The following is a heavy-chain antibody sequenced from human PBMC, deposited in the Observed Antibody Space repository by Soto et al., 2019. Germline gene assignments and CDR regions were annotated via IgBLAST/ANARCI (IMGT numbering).Heavy chain of an antibody. J-gene: IGHJ6*04. CDR2: IIPIFGTA. Sequence: SLKGCCKVSGGTVSSYAISWVRQAPGQGLEWMGGIIPIFGTANYAQKFQGRVTITADESTSTAYMELSSLRSEDTAVYYCARAAIAVAGAKDYSYYGMDVWGKGPTVPVSP. V-gene: IGHV1-69*13. CDR1: GGTVSSYA. D-gene: IGHD6-19*01. CDR3: ARAAIAVAGAKDYSYYGMDV.